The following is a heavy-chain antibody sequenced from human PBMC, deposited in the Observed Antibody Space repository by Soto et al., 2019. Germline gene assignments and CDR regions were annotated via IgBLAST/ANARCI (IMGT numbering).Heavy chain of an antibody. CDR3: ARGGQLGGALDV. CDR1: GGTFNRET. CDR2: IIPVLDVT. Sequence: QAQLVQSGAEVKKPGSSVKVSGKASGGTFNRETFSWVRQAPGQGLQWMGRIIPVLDVTEYPQNFQGRVTITEDTCTSPVYLALSGLRADDTDVYYCARGGQLGGALDVWGKGTPVIVSS. D-gene: IGHD1-1*01. J-gene: IGHJ6*04. V-gene: IGHV1-69*02.